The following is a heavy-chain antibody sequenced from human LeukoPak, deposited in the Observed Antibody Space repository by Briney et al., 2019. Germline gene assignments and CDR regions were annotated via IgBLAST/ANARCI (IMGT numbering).Heavy chain of an antibody. CDR1: GYTFTSYD. J-gene: IGHJ4*02. D-gene: IGHD3-22*01. V-gene: IGHV1-8*01. CDR3: ARDFDSYYYDSSGYDY. CDR2: MNPNSGNT. Sequence: GASVEVSCKASGYTFTSYDINWVRQATGQGLEWMGWMNPNSGNTGYAQKFQGRVTMTRSTSISTAYMELSSLRSEDTAVYYCARDFDSYYYDSSGYDYWGQGTLVTVSP.